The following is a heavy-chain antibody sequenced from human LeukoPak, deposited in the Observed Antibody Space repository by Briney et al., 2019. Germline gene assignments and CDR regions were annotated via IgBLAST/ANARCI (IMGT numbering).Heavy chain of an antibody. CDR2: ISWNSGSI. CDR1: GFTFDDYA. D-gene: IGHD3-22*01. CDR3: ARDHYYDSSGYVF. V-gene: IGHV3-9*01. J-gene: IGHJ4*02. Sequence: GGSLRLSCAASGFTFDDYAMHWVRQAPGKGLEWVSGISWNSGSIGYADSVKGRFTISRDNAKNSLYLQMNSLRAEDTAVYYCARDHYYDSSGYVFWGQGTLVTVSS.